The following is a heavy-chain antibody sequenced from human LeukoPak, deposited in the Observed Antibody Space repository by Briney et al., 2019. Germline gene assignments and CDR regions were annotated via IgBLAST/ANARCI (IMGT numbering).Heavy chain of an antibody. CDR1: GDSISTYS. J-gene: IGHJ3*02. CDR3: VRGYQLLPDAFDI. D-gene: IGHD2-2*01. CDR2: ISYSGST. Sequence: SETLSLTCTVSGDSISTYSWIYIRQPPGKGLEWIGNISYSGSTKYNPSLKRRVTISLDTSKNQFSLKLSSVTAADTAVYYCVRGYQLLPDAFDIWGQGTMVTVSS. V-gene: IGHV4-59*01.